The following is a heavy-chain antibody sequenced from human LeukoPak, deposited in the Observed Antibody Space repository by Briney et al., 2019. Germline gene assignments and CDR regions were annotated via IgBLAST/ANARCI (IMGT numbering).Heavy chain of an antibody. CDR1: GFAFSDYY. Sequence: GGSLRLSCAASGFAFSDYYMGWIRQAPGKGLEWVSYISGSGSTIFHADSVKGRFTISRDNAKNSLYLQMNSLRAEDTAVYYCARVLYYYDSSGYLPLDYWGQGTLVTVSS. CDR2: ISGSGSTI. J-gene: IGHJ4*02. CDR3: ARVLYYYDSSGYLPLDY. D-gene: IGHD3-22*01. V-gene: IGHV3-11*04.